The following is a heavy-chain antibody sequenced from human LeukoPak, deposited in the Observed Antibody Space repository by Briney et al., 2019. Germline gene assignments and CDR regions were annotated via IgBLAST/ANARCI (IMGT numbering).Heavy chain of an antibody. CDR2: VSLYSHNT. V-gene: IGHV1-18*01. J-gene: IGHJ4*02. CDR1: GYTFISYG. D-gene: IGHD2-15*01. CDR3: AREYCSGGSCYFGDY. Sequence: ASVKVSCKASGYTFISYGISWVRQAPGQGLEWMGWVSLYSHNTNYVEKIQGRVTMTTDTSANTAYMELRSLRSDDTAVYYCAREYCSGGSCYFGDYWGQGTLVTVSS.